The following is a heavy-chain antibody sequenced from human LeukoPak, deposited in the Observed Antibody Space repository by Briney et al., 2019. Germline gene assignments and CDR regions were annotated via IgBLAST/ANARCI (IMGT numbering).Heavy chain of an antibody. CDR2: INPNSGGI. CDR1: GYTFTGYY. V-gene: IGHV1-2*02. CDR3: ASSGDCCNWFDP. J-gene: IGHJ5*02. Sequence: ASVKVSCKASGYTFTGYYMHWVRQAPGQGLEWMGWINPNSGGINYAQKFQGRVTMTRDTSISTAYMELSRLRSDDTAVYYCASSGDCCNWFDPWGQGTLVTVSS. D-gene: IGHD2-21*02.